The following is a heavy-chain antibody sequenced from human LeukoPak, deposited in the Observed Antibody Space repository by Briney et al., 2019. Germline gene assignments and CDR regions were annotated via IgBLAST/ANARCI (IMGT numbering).Heavy chain of an antibody. CDR2: IRSSSDYK. V-gene: IGHV3-21*01. CDR1: GFTFSSYN. CDR3: ARDLGAMDV. J-gene: IGHJ6*04. D-gene: IGHD3-10*01. Sequence: SGGSLRLSCVASGFTFSSYNMNWVRQAPGKGLEWVSSIRSSSDYKYYADSVKGRFTISRDNAKSSLYLQMNSLRAEDTAVYYCARDLGAMDVWGKGTTVTVSS.